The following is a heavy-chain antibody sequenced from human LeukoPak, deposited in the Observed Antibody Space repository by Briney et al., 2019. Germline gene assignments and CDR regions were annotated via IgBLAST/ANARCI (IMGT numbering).Heavy chain of an antibody. J-gene: IGHJ4*02. CDR3: ARVPLPRGYSYSFDY. Sequence: ASVKVSCKASGYTFTSYGISWVRQAPGQGLEWMGWISAYNGNTNYAQKLQGRVTITTDTSTSTAYTELRSLRSDYPAVYYCARVPLPRGYSYSFDYWGQGTLVTVSS. V-gene: IGHV1-18*01. D-gene: IGHD5-18*01. CDR1: GYTFTSYG. CDR2: ISAYNGNT.